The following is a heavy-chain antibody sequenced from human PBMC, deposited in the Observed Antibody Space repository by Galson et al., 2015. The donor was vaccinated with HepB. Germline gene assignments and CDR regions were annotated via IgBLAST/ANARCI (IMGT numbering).Heavy chain of an antibody. CDR2: ISRNSDSV. J-gene: IGHJ2*01. Sequence: SLRLSCAASGFTFDDYAMHWVRHAPGKGLEWVSGISRNSDSVAYADSVKGRFTISRDNSKNTLYLQMNSLRVEDTAVYYCATTRLESESYWYFDLWGRGTLVTVSS. V-gene: IGHV3-9*01. D-gene: IGHD1-1*01. CDR3: ATTRLESESYWYFDL. CDR1: GFTFDDYA.